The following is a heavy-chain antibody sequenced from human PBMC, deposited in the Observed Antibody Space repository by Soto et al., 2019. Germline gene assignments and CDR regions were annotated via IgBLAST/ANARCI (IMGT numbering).Heavy chain of an antibody. CDR3: ARGRYCSGGSCPSPHYFDY. CDR2: SIPIFGTA. V-gene: IGHV1-69*01. D-gene: IGHD2-15*01. CDR1: GGTFSSYA. J-gene: IGHJ4*02. Sequence: QVQLVQSGAEVKKPGSSVKVSCKASGGTFSSYAISWVRQAPGQGLEWMGGSIPIFGTANYAQKFQGRVTITADESTSTAYMELSSLRSEDTAVYYCARGRYCSGGSCPSPHYFDYWGQGTLVTVSS.